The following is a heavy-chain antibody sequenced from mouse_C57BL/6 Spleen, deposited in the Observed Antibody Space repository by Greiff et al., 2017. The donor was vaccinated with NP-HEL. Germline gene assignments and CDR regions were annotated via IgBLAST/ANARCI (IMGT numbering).Heavy chain of an antibody. CDR1: GFTFSSYG. Sequence: DVKLVESGGDLVKPGGSLKLSCAASGFTFSSYGMSWVRQTPDKRLEWVATISSGGSYTYYPDSVKGRFPISRDNAKNTLYLQMSSLKSEDTAMYYCARHSNYDYWGQGTTLTVSS. CDR2: ISSGGSYT. V-gene: IGHV5-6*02. D-gene: IGHD2-5*01. J-gene: IGHJ2*01. CDR3: ARHSNYDY.